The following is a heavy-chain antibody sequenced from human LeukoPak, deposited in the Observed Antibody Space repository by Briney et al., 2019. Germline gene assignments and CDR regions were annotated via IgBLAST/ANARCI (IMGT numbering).Heavy chain of an antibody. Sequence: GGSLRLSCAASGFTFSSYDMHWVRQATGKGLEWVSAIGTAGDTYYPGSVKGRFTISRENAKNSLYLQMNSLRAGDTAVYYCATSTYYYYGMDAGGQGTTVTVS. CDR3: ATSTYYYYGMDA. CDR2: IGTAGDT. CDR1: GFTFSSYD. J-gene: IGHJ6*02. V-gene: IGHV3-13*01.